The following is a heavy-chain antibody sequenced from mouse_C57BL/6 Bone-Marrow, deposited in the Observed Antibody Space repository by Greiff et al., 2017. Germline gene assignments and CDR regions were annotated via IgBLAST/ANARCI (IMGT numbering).Heavy chain of an antibody. Sequence: VQLQQSGPGLVAPSQSLSITCTVSGFSLTSYAISWVRQPPGKGLEWLGVIWTGGGTNYNSALKSRLSISKDNSKGQVFLKMNSLQPDDTARYYCARTYYYGSSYGFAYWGQGTLVTVSA. CDR3: ARTYYYGSSYGFAY. CDR1: GFSLTSYA. J-gene: IGHJ3*01. V-gene: IGHV2-9-1*01. CDR2: IWTGGGT. D-gene: IGHD1-1*01.